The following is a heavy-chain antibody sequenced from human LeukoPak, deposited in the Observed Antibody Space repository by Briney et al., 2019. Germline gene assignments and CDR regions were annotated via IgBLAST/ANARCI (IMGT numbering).Heavy chain of an antibody. CDR3: ARSNPSLPYYDFWSGYYRSGSPSYYYYGMDV. Sequence: PGGSLRLSCAASGFTFSSYWMSWVRQAPGKGLEWVANIKQDGSEKYYVDSVKGRFTISRDNAKNSLYLQMNSLRAEDTAVYYCARSNPSLPYYDFWSGYYRSGSPSYYYYGMDVWGQGTTVTVSS. CDR1: GFTFSSYW. V-gene: IGHV3-7*01. D-gene: IGHD3-3*01. CDR2: IKQDGSEK. J-gene: IGHJ6*02.